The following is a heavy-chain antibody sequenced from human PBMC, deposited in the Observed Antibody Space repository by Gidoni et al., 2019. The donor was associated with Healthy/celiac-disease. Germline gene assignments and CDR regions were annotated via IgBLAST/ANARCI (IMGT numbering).Heavy chain of an antibody. V-gene: IGHV4-4*02. D-gene: IGHD2-15*01. CDR3: ARWVSGRICSGGSCYSDKRITDAFDI. CDR1: GGSISSSNW. J-gene: IGHJ3*02. CDR2: IYHSGST. Sequence: QVQLQESGPGLVKPSGTLSLTCAVSGGSISSSNWWSWVRQPPGKGLEWIGEIYHSGSTNYNPSLKSRVTISVDKSKNQFSLKLSSVTAADTAVYYCARWVSGRICSGGSCYSDKRITDAFDIWGQGTMVTVSS.